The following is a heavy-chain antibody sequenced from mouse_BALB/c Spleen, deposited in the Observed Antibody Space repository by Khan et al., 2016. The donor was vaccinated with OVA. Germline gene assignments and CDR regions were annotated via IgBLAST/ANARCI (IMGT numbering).Heavy chain of an antibody. CDR2: IWAGGRT. V-gene: IGHV2-9*02. J-gene: IGHJ2*01. CDR3: ARNREPDYFDY. CDR1: GFSLTNYG. Sequence: VQLQQSGPGLVAPSQSLSITCTVSGFSLTNYGVHWVRQPPGKGLEWLGVIWAGGRTNYNSALMSRLSISKDNSKSTVVLKMNRLHTDDTAMYFCARNREPDYFDYWGQGTTLTVSS.